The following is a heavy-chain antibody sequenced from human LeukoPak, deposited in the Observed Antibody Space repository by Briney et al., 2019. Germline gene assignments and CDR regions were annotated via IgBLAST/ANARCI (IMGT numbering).Heavy chain of an antibody. CDR2: ISGSGGST. CDR1: GFTFSSYA. J-gene: IGHJ6*02. Sequence: GGSLRLSCAASGFTFSSYAMSWVRQAPGKGLGWVSAISGSGGSTYYADSVKGRFTISRDNSKNTLYLQMNSLRAEDTAVYYCGVSPGPNYYYYGMDVWGQGTTVTVSS. CDR3: GVSPGPNYYYYGMDV. V-gene: IGHV3-23*01. D-gene: IGHD6-6*01.